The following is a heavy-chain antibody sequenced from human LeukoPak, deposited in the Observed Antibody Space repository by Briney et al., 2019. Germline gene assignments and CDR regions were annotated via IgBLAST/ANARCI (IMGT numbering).Heavy chain of an antibody. V-gene: IGHV4-38-2*02. D-gene: IGHD3-9*01. CDR3: ARDFTYYDILTGYYYYGMDV. Sequence: SETLSLTCTVSGHSISSGYYWGWIRQPPGKGLEWIGSIYYSGSTYYNPSLKSRVTISVDTSKNQFSLKLSSVTAADTAVYYCARDFTYYDILTGYYYYGMDVWGQGTTVTVSS. CDR2: IYYSGST. CDR1: GHSISSGYY. J-gene: IGHJ6*02.